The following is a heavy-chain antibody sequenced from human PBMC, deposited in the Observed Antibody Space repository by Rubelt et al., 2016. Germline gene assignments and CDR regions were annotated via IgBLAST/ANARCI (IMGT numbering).Heavy chain of an antibody. V-gene: IGHV3-30*01. CDR2: ISYDGSNK. Sequence: GAVISYDGSNKYYADSVKGRFTISRDNSKNTLYLQMNSLRAEDTAVYYCASIVALGHWGQGTLVTVSS. J-gene: IGHJ4*02. CDR3: ASIVALGH. D-gene: IGHD5-12*01.